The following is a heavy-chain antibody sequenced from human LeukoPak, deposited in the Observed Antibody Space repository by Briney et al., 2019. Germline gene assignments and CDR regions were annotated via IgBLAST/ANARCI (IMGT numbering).Heavy chain of an antibody. Sequence: GGSLRLSCAASGFTFSSYAMSWVRQAPGKGLEWVSSISSSRSYIYYADSVKGRFTISRDNAKNSLYLQMNSLRAEDTAVYYCARVVSVAWSERRPGYYYMDVWGKGTTVTVSS. J-gene: IGHJ6*03. CDR1: GFTFSSYA. D-gene: IGHD1-1*01. V-gene: IGHV3-21*01. CDR3: ARVVSVAWSERRPGYYYMDV. CDR2: ISSSRSYI.